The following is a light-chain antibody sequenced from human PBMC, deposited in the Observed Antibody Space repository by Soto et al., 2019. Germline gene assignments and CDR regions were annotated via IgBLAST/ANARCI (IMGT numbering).Light chain of an antibody. V-gene: IGLV3-21*04. CDR1: NIVRKN. J-gene: IGLJ2*01. Sequence: SYELTQPPSMSVAPGETATMTCGGNNIVRKNVHWYQQKPCQAPVLVIYYDRDRPSGIPERFSGSNSGNTATLTISRVEAGDEADYYCQVWDSSSDHPVFGGGTKLTVL. CDR3: QVWDSSSDHPV. CDR2: YDR.